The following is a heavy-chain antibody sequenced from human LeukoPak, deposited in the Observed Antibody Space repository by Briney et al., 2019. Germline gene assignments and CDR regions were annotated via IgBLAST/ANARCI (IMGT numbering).Heavy chain of an antibody. J-gene: IGHJ4*02. CDR2: IRSKAYGGTT. D-gene: IGHD6-19*01. Sequence: GRSLRLSCTASGFTFGDDAMSWVRQAPGKGLEWVGFIRSKAYGGTTEYAASVKGRFTISRDDSKSIAYLQMNSLKTEDTAVYYCTSPVAGYWGQGTLVTVSS. CDR3: TSPVAGY. CDR1: GFTFGDDA. V-gene: IGHV3-49*04.